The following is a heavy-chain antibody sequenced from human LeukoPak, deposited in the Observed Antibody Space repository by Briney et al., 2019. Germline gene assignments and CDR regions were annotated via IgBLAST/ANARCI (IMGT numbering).Heavy chain of an antibody. J-gene: IGHJ4*02. Sequence: SETLSLTCAVYGGPFSGYYWSWIRQPPGKGLEWIGEINHSGSTNYNPSLKSRVTISVDTSKNQFSLKLSSVTAADTAVYYCATRLWRVGSLLWFGELFKTPYYFDYWGQGTLFTVSS. CDR1: GGPFSGYY. CDR2: INHSGST. CDR3: ATRLWRVGSLLWFGELFKTPYYFDY. D-gene: IGHD3-10*01. V-gene: IGHV4-34*01.